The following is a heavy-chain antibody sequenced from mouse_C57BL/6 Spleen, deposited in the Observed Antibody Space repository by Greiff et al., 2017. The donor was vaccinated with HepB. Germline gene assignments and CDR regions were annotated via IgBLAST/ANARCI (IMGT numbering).Heavy chain of an antibody. CDR2: IYPGDGDT. CDR1: GYAFSSSW. J-gene: IGHJ3*01. CDR3: ARAYYGNWAY. V-gene: IGHV1-82*01. D-gene: IGHD2-10*01. Sequence: VQGVESGPELVKPGASVKISCKASGYAFSSSWMNWVKQRPGKGLEWIGRIYPGDGDTNYNGKFKGKATLTADKSSSTAYMQLSSLTSEDSAVYFCARAYYGNWAYWGQGTLVTVSA.